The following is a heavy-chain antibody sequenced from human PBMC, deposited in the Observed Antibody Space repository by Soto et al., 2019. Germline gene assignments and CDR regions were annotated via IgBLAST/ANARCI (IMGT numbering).Heavy chain of an antibody. CDR1: GGTFSSYA. Sequence: QVQLVQSGAEVKKPGSSVKVSCKASGGTFSSYAISWVRQAPGQGLEWMGGIIPIFGTANYAQKFQGRVTITADKSTSNADRELSSGSSEGTAVYYCARPYCSGGSCHPISFYYYGMDVWGQGTTVTVSS. J-gene: IGHJ6*02. CDR2: IIPIFGTA. V-gene: IGHV1-69*06. CDR3: ARPYCSGGSCHPISFYYYGMDV. D-gene: IGHD2-15*01.